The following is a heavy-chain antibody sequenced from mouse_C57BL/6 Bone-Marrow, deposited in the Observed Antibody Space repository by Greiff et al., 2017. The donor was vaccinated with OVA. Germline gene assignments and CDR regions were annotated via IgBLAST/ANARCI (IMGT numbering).Heavy chain of an antibody. V-gene: IGHV1-80*01. CDR3: ARGYF. CDR1: GYAFTSYW. Sequence: VQGVESGAELVKPGASVALSCTASGYAFTSYWMHWVTQSPVPGLAWIGQIYPGDGDTNYNGKFKGKATLTADKSSSTAYMQLSSLTSEDSAVYFCARGYFWGQGTTLTVSS. CDR2: IYPGDGDT. J-gene: IGHJ2*01.